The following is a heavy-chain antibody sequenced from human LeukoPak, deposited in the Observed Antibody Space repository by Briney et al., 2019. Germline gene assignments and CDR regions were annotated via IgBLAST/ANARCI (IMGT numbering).Heavy chain of an antibody. V-gene: IGHV3-21*01. CDR3: ARDGGSYFDY. D-gene: IGHD3-16*01. J-gene: IGHJ4*02. Sequence: GGSLRLSCAASGFTFSSYSMNWVRQAPGKGLEWVSSISSSSSYIYYADSVKGRFTISRDNAKNSLYLQMNSLRAEDAAVYYCARDGGSYFDYWGQGTLVTVSS. CDR2: ISSSSSYI. CDR1: GFTFSSYS.